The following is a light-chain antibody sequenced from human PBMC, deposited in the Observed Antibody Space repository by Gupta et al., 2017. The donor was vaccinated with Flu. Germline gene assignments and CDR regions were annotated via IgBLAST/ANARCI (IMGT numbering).Light chain of an antibody. J-gene: IGKJ3*01. CDR3: EQDRMSLS. Sequence: EIVLTQSPGTLSVSPGERATLSCRASQSVSSNNIAWYQHKPGQAPRLLIYGASSRATGIPDRFSGSGSGTDFTLTISRLEREEFAVYYCEQDRMSLSFGHGTKVDIK. CDR1: QSVSSNN. CDR2: GAS. V-gene: IGKV3-20*01.